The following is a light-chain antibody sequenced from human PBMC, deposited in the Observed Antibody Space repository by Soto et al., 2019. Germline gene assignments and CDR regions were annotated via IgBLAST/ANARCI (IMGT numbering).Light chain of an antibody. J-gene: IGKJ5*01. CDR1: ESVGSN. V-gene: IGKV3-15*01. CDR3: QKYNNWPPIT. Sequence: DIVMTQSPATLSVSPGERATLSCRASESVGSNLAWYQQKPGQAPRLLIHGASKRATGIPARFSGSGSGTELTLTIRSLQSEDLAVYYCQKYNNWPPITVGQGTRLEIK. CDR2: GAS.